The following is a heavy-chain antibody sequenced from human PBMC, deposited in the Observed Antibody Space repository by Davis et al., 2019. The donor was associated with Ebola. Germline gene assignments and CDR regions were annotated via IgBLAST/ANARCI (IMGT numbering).Heavy chain of an antibody. V-gene: IGHV1-18*01. CDR3: ARDGRAIRITMVQGVIITRWFHP. Sequence: AASVKVSCKASGYTSTSYGISWVRQAPGQGLEWTGWISAYNGNTNSAQKLQGRVTITRDTYASTAYMELSSLRSEDTAVYYCARDGRAIRITMVQGVIITRWFHPWGQGTLVTVSS. D-gene: IGHD3-10*01. CDR2: ISAYNGNT. J-gene: IGHJ5*02. CDR1: GYTSTSYG.